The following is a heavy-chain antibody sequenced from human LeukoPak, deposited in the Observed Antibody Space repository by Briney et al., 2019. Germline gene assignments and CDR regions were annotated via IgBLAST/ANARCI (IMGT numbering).Heavy chain of an antibody. CDR3: ARGGAAADVPFDY. Sequence: GRSLRLSCAASGFTFSSYAMHWVRQAPGKGLEWVAVISYDGSNRYYADSVKGRFTISRDNSKNTLYLQMNSLRAEDSAVYYCARGGAAADVPFDYWGQGTLVTVSS. CDR1: GFTFSSYA. CDR2: ISYDGSNR. D-gene: IGHD6-13*01. V-gene: IGHV3-30*04. J-gene: IGHJ4*02.